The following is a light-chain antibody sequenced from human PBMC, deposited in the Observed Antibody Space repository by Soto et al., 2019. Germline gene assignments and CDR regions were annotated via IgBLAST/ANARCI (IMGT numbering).Light chain of an antibody. CDR1: QSISSY. V-gene: IGKV1-39*01. CDR2: AAS. J-gene: IGKJ1*01. CDR3: QQSYSCPWT. Sequence: IPLTQSPSSLSASVGDRVTITCRASQSISSYLNWYQQKPGEAPNLLIYAASILQSGVPSRFSGSGSGTDFTLTIICLQPEDFATYDCQQSYSCPWTFGQGTKVEI.